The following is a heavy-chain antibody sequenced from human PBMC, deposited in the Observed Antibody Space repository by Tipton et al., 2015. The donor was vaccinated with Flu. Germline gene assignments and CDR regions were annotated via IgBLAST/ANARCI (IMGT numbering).Heavy chain of an antibody. Sequence: GLVKPSQTLSLTCTVSGDSISNGGAYWTWVRQHQGKGLEWIASIYYSGSTYYNPSLWRRVTISVDTSKNQISLKVNSVTAADTAVYYCARDQGFGGGLSYDYYVLDVWGQGTTVTVSS. V-gene: IGHV4-31*03. J-gene: IGHJ6*02. CDR2: IYYSGST. CDR3: ARDQGFGGGLSYDYYVLDV. CDR1: GDSISNGGAY. D-gene: IGHD3-10*01.